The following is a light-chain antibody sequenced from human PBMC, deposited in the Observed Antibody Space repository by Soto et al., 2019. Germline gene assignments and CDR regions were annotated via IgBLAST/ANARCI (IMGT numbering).Light chain of an antibody. Sequence: QSALTQPASVSGSPGQSITISCTGTSSDVGGYNYVSWYQQHPDKAPKLMIYEVSNRPSGVSNRFSGSKSGHTASLSSSGLQSEDEADYFCTSYTSYSTLDVCGTGTKVTVL. CDR3: TSYTSYSTLDV. V-gene: IGLV2-14*01. CDR2: EVS. CDR1: SSDVGGYNY. J-gene: IGLJ1*01.